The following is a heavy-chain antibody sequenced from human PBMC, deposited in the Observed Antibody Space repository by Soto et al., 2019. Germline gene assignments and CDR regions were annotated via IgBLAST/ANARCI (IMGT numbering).Heavy chain of an antibody. V-gene: IGHV4-61*08. D-gene: IGHD6-13*01. J-gene: IGHJ5*02. Sequence: PSETLSLTCTVSGGSISSGDYYWSWIRQPPGKGLEWIGYIYYSGITNHNPSLKSRVTISVDTSKNQFSLKLSSVTAADTAVYYCARVASRGYSSSWYRNWFDPWGQGTLVTVSS. CDR1: GGSISSGDYY. CDR3: ARVASRGYSSSWYRNWFDP. CDR2: IYYSGIT.